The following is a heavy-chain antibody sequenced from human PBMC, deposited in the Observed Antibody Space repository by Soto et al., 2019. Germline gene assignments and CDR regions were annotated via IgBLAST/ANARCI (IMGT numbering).Heavy chain of an antibody. CDR3: ARQTTVTTPYYYYYGMDV. V-gene: IGHV5-51*01. D-gene: IGHD4-4*01. J-gene: IGHJ6*02. Sequence: GESLKISCKGSGYSFTSYWIGWVRQMPGKGLEWMGIIYPGDSDTRYSPSFQGQVTISADKSISTAYLQWSSLKAPDTAMYYCARQTTVTTPYYYYYGMDVWGQGTTVTVSS. CDR2: IYPGDSDT. CDR1: GYSFTSYW.